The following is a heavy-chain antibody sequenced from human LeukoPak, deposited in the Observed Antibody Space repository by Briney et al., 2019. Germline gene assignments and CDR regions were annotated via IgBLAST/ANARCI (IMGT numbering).Heavy chain of an antibody. CDR3: ARLPSGYHFDY. V-gene: IGHV4-38-2*01. Sequence: SETLSLTCAVSGYSISSGYYWGWIRQSPGKELEWIGSIYYTGSTYYNPSLRSRVTISVGTSKNQFSLQLSSVTAADTAIYYCARLPSGYHFDYWGQGTLVTVSS. CDR2: IYYTGST. J-gene: IGHJ4*02. D-gene: IGHD3-22*01. CDR1: GYSISSGYY.